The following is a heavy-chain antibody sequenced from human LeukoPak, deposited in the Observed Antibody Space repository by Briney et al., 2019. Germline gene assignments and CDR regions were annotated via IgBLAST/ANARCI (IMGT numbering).Heavy chain of an antibody. CDR2: INPNSGGT. D-gene: IGHD2-2*01. CDR3: ARDVGEYCSSTNCYASHY. Sequence: RASVKVSCKASGYTFNGYYMHWVRQAPGQGLEWMGWINPNSGGTNYAQKFQGGVTMTRDTSITTAYMELSSLRSDDTAVYYCARDVGEYCSSTNCYASHYWGQGTLVTVSS. J-gene: IGHJ4*02. V-gene: IGHV1-2*02. CDR1: GYTFNGYY.